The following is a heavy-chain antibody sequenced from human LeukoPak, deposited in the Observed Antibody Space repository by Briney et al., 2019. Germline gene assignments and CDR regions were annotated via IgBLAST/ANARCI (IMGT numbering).Heavy chain of an antibody. V-gene: IGHV4-59*01. CDR1: GGSISSYY. CDR2: IYYSGST. Sequence: SETLSLTCTVSGGSISSYYWSWIRQPPGKGLEWIGYIYYSGSTNYNPSLKSRVTISVDTSKDQFSLKLSSVTAADTAVYYCARGSWYFDLWGRGTLVTVSS. CDR3: ARGSWYFDL. J-gene: IGHJ2*01.